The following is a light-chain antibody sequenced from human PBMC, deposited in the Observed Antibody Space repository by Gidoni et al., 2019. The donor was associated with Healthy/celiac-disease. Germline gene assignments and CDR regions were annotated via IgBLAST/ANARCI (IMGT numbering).Light chain of an antibody. CDR3: CSYAGSSTLGV. J-gene: IGLJ3*02. Sequence: QSALTQPASVSGSPGQSITISCTGTSSDVGSYNLVSWYQKHPGTAPTLMIYEVSKRPSGVSNRFSGSKSGNTASLTISGLQAEDEADYYCCSYAGSSTLGVFGGGTKLTV. V-gene: IGLV2-23*02. CDR2: EVS. CDR1: SSDVGSYNL.